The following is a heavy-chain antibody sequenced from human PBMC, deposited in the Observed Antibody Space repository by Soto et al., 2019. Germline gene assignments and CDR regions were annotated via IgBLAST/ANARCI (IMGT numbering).Heavy chain of an antibody. CDR3: ARHKGAMVNFDY. J-gene: IGHJ4*02. Sequence: TLSLTCTVSGGSISSYYWSWIRQPPGKGLEWIGYIYYSGSTNYNPSLKSRVTISVDTSKNQFSLKLSSVTAADTAVYYCARHKGAMVNFDYWGQGTLVTVSS. V-gene: IGHV4-59*08. D-gene: IGHD5-18*01. CDR2: IYYSGST. CDR1: GGSISSYY.